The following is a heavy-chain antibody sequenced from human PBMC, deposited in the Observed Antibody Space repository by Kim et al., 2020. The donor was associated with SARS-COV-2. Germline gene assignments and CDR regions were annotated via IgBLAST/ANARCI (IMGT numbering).Heavy chain of an antibody. V-gene: IGHV3-33*01. D-gene: IGHD5-18*01. CDR2: IWYDGSNK. CDR3: ARAPVDTVYYYYYGMDV. CDR1: GFTFSSYG. Sequence: GGSLRLSCAASGFTFSSYGMHWVRQAPGKGLEWVAVIWYDGSNKYYADSVKGRFTISRDNSKNTLYLQMNSLRAEDTAVYYCARAPVDTVYYYYYGMDVWGQGTTVTVSS. J-gene: IGHJ6*02.